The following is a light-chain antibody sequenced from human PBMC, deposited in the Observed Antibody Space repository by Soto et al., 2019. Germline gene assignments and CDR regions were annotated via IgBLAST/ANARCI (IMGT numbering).Light chain of an antibody. CDR3: QQYNSYSLTWT. Sequence: DIQMTQSPSTLSASVGDRVTITCRASQSISSWLAWYQQKPGKAPKLLIYDASRLESGVPSRFSGSGSGTDFAFPLSSVQPDDFSTYSWQQYNSYSLTWTFGQGSKVENK. CDR2: DAS. CDR1: QSISSW. V-gene: IGKV1-5*01. J-gene: IGKJ1*01.